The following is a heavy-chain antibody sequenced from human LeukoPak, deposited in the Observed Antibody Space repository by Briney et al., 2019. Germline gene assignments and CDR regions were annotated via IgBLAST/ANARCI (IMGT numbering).Heavy chain of an antibody. Sequence: ASEKVSCKASGYTFTRYGMSWVGQARGQGGEGMGWISAYNGKTNYAQKLQGRVTMTTERSTNTAYMKLKSLRSDDTAVYYCARDQGFGPCSGDSCYIFDYWGQGTLVIVSS. J-gene: IGHJ4*02. CDR1: GYTFTRYG. CDR2: ISAYNGKT. CDR3: ARDQGFGPCSGDSCYIFDY. V-gene: IGHV1-18*01. D-gene: IGHD2-15*01.